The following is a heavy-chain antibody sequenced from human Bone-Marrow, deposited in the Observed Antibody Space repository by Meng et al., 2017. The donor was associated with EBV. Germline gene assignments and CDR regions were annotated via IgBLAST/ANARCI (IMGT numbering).Heavy chain of an antibody. V-gene: IGHV4-39*01. J-gene: IGHJ5*02. Sequence: QLQLRESGPGQVXXXXXLXLTXTXSGDSISCFCYWGWIRQPPGRGLEWIGSVHYTGSTYYSPSLKSRVTVSVDTSKNQFSLRLTSVTAADTAVYYCARPFPSWQSPRLDPFGAWGQGTLVTVSS. CDR1: GDSISCFCY. CDR2: VHYTGST. CDR3: ARPFPSWQSPRLDPFGA. D-gene: IGHD6-19*01.